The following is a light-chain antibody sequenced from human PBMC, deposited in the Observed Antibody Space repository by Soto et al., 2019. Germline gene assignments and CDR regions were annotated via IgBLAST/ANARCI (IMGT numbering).Light chain of an antibody. Sequence: DLQMTQSPSTLSGSVGDRVTITCRASQTISSWLAWYQQKPGKAPKLLIYKASTLKSGVPSRFSGSGSGTEFALTISSLQPDDFATDYCQHYNSYSEALGQGNKVELK. CDR3: QHYNSYSEA. V-gene: IGKV1-5*03. CDR1: QTISSW. CDR2: KAS. J-gene: IGKJ1*01.